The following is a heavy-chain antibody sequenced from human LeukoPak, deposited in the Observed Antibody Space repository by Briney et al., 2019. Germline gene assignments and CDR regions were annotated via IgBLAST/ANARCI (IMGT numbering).Heavy chain of an antibody. Sequence: RAGGSLRLSCAASGFTFNGYAMSWVRQAAGKGLEWVAGISDTGRRTYYTDSVKGRFTISRDDSKKTVSLQMNTLRAEDTAIYFCARHDSFIPYWGQGTLVTVSS. CDR1: GFTFNGYA. J-gene: IGHJ4*02. V-gene: IGHV3-23*01. CDR2: ISDTGRRT. D-gene: IGHD3-16*02. CDR3: ARHDSFIPY.